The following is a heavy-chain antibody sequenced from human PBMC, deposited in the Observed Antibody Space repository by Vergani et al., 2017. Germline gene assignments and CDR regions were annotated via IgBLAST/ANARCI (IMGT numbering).Heavy chain of an antibody. CDR2: IRHDASKK. D-gene: IGHD5-18*01. CDR1: GFTFSDYG. J-gene: IGHJ4*02. CDR3: AKDDPGMGGYGFDY. V-gene: IGHV3-30*02. Sequence: QVQLVESGGGVVQPGGSLRLPCTASGFTFSDYGMHWVRQAPGKGLQWVSFIRHDASKKYYADSVKGRFTISRDNSKNTLYLQLNSVGVEDTDVCHCAKDDPGMGGYGFDYWGQGTLVTVSS.